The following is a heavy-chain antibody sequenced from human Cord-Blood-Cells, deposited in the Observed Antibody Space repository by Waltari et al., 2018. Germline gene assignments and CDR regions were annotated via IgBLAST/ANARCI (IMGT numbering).Heavy chain of an antibody. J-gene: IGHJ4*02. CDR2: ISSSGTYI. CDR3: AKVDTHGYLPYN. D-gene: IGHD5-12*01. V-gene: IGHV3-21*01. CDR1: GFTVSGHT. Sequence: EVQLVESGGGLVKPGGSLRLSCAASGFTVSGHTMNWVRQAPGKVLEWVSSISSSGTYIYYVDSVQGRFTISRDNAKNSLYLQMNSLRVEDTAIYYCAKVDTHGYLPYNWGQGTLVTVSS.